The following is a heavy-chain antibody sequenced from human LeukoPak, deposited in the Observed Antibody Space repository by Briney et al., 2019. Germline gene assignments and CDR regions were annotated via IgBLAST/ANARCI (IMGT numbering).Heavy chain of an antibody. V-gene: IGHV3-23*01. CDR2: ISGSGGST. J-gene: IGHJ4*02. Sequence: GGSLRLSCAASGFTFSSYAMSWVRQAPGKGLEWVSAISGSGGSTYYADSVKGRFTISRDNSKNTLYLQMNSLRAEDTAVYYCAKDRVEGNDYANYYFDYWGQGTLVTVSS. CDR3: AKDRVEGNDYANYYFDY. CDR1: GFTFSSYA. D-gene: IGHD3-16*01.